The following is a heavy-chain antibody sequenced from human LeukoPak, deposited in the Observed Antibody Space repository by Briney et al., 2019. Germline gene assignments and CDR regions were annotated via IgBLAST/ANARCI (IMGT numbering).Heavy chain of an antibody. V-gene: IGHV3-30-3*01. J-gene: IGHJ4*02. CDR3: ARGRAVVTVHVDY. Sequence: PGGSLRLSCAASGFTFSSYAMHWVRQAPGKGLEWVAVISYDGSNKYYADSVKGRFTISRDNSKNTLYLQMNSLRAEDTAVYYCARGRAVVTVHVDYWGQGTLVTVSS. D-gene: IGHD4-23*01. CDR2: ISYDGSNK. CDR1: GFTFSSYA.